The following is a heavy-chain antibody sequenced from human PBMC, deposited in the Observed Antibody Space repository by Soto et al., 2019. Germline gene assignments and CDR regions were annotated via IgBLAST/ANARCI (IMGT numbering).Heavy chain of an antibody. Sequence: SETLSLTCAVYGGSFSGYYWSWIRQPPGKGLEWIGEINHSGSTNYNPSLKSRVTISVDTSKNQFSLKLSSVTAADTAVYYCARGPTTGYYYYYYYMDVWGKGTTVTVSS. V-gene: IGHV4-34*01. J-gene: IGHJ6*03. CDR1: GGSFSGYY. CDR3: ARGPTTGYYYYYYYMDV. D-gene: IGHD1-1*01. CDR2: INHSGST.